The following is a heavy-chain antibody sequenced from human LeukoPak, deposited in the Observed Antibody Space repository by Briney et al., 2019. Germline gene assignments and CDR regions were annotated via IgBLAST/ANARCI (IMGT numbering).Heavy chain of an antibody. J-gene: IGHJ6*03. Sequence: SETLSLTCIVSGYSISSGYYWVRIRQPPGKGLEWIGSIYHSGSPLYNPSLKSRVTISVDTSKNKFSLKLSSVTAADTAMYYCARDQPYMDVWGEGTTVTVSS. CDR1: GYSISSGYY. V-gene: IGHV4-38-2*02. CDR2: IYHSGSP. CDR3: ARDQPYMDV.